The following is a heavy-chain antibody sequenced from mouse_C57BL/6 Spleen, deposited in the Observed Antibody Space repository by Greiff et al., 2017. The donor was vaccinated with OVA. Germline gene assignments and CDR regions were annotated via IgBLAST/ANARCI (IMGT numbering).Heavy chain of an antibody. D-gene: IGHD2-2*01. CDR2: IYPRDGST. CDR1: GYTFTDHT. J-gene: IGHJ3*01. V-gene: IGHV1-78*01. CDR3: AYTMVATHGFAY. Sequence: QVQLQQSDAELVKPGASVKISCKVSGYTFTDHTIHWMKQRPEQGLEWIGYIYPRDGSTKYNEKFKGKATLTADKSSSTAYMQLNSLTSEDSAVYFWAYTMVATHGFAYWGQGTLVTVSA.